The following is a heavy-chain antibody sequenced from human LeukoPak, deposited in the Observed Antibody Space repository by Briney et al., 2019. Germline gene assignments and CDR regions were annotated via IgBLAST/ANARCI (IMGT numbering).Heavy chain of an antibody. D-gene: IGHD2-15*01. Sequence: PGGSLRLSCAASGFAFSNYAMNWVRQAPGKGLEWVTVIGASADSTYYADSVKGRFIVSRDNPKSTVYLHMNSLRAEDTAVYYCAKGSCRGADCSMDAWGQGSLVTVYS. CDR3: AKGSCRGADCSMDA. J-gene: IGHJ4*02. V-gene: IGHV3-23*01. CDR2: IGASADST. CDR1: GFAFSNYA.